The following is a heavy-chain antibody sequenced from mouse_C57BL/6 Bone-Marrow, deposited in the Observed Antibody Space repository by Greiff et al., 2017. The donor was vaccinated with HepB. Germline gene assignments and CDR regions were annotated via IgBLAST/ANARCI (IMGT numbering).Heavy chain of an antibody. CDR1: GYTFTSYW. D-gene: IGHD1-1*01. J-gene: IGHJ1*03. Sequence: QVQLKESGAELAKPGASVKLSCKASGYTFTSYWMHWVKQRPGQGLEWIGYINPSSGYTKYNQKFKDKATLTADKSSSTAYMRLSSLTYEDSAVYYCARDYYGSRRYWYFDVWGTGTTVTVSS. V-gene: IGHV1-7*01. CDR2: INPSSGYT. CDR3: ARDYYGSRRYWYFDV.